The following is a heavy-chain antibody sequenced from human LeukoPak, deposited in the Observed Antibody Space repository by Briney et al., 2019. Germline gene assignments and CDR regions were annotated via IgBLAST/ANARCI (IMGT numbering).Heavy chain of an antibody. CDR3: ARGTSSLDY. CDR2: ISYSGRT. Sequence: SETLSLTCTVSGGSTSSSSFYWGWIRQPPGKGLECIGRISYSGRTYYNPSLQSRVTISVDTSKNQFSLRLSSVTAADTAVYYCARGTSSLDYWGQGTLVTVSS. V-gene: IGHV4-39*01. CDR1: GGSTSSSSFY. J-gene: IGHJ4*02.